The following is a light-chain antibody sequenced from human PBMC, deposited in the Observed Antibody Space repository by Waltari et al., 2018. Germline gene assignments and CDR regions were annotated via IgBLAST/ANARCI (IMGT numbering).Light chain of an antibody. V-gene: IGLV2-23*02. CDR2: YVT. J-gene: IGLJ2*01. Sequence: QSALTQPASVSGSPGQSITISCTGTNSDVGGFDYVSWFQQHPGKAPKLMIYYVTKRPPGVSNRFSGSKSDNTASLTISGLQADDEAHYYCCSYAGGATLVFGAGTKVTVL. CDR1: NSDVGGFDY. CDR3: CSYAGGATLV.